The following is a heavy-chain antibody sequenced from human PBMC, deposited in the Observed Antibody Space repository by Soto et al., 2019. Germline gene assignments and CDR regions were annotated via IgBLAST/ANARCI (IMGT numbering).Heavy chain of an antibody. V-gene: IGHV5-51*01. D-gene: IGHD5-18*01. CDR3: ARGQDTAMVYPPWFDP. CDR2: IYPGDSDT. CDR1: GYSFTSYW. Sequence: GESLKISCKGSGYSFTSYWIGWVRQMPGKGLEWMGIIYPGDSDTRYSPSFQGQVTTSADKSISTAYLQWSSLKASDTAMYYCARGQDTAMVYPPWFDPWGQGTLVTVSS. J-gene: IGHJ5*02.